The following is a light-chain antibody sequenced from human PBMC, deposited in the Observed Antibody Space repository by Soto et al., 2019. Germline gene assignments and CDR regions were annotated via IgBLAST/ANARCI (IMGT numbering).Light chain of an antibody. Sequence: EIVLTQSPATLSSFPGDRVTLSCRASQYINTRLAWYQHRPGQAPRLLIYQTSIRAAGIPARFSGSGSGTDFTLTISRLEPEDFAVYYCHQYGRSPIYTFGPGTKVDIK. CDR2: QTS. CDR1: QYINTR. V-gene: IGKV3-20*01. CDR3: HQYGRSPIYT. J-gene: IGKJ3*01.